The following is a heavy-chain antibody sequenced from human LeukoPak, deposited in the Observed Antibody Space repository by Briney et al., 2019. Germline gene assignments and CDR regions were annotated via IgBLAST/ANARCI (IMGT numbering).Heavy chain of an antibody. CDR2: MNPNSGNT. D-gene: IGHD6-25*01. CDR1: GYSFTGYY. CDR3: ARARPRGRPQFDY. Sequence: GASVKVSCKASGYSFTGYYIHWVRQATGQGLEWMGWMNPNSGNTGYAQKFQGRVTITRNTSISTAYMELSSLRSEDTAVYYCARARPRGRPQFDYWGQGTLVTVSS. J-gene: IGHJ4*02. V-gene: IGHV1-8*03.